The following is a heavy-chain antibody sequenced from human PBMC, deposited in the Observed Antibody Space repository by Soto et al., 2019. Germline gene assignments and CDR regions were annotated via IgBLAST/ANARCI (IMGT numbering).Heavy chain of an antibody. J-gene: IGHJ6*02. CDR2: ISWDGGST. D-gene: IGHD3-22*01. CDR1: GFTFDDYT. V-gene: IGHV3-43*01. Sequence: EVQLVESGGVVVQPGGSLRLSCAASGFTFDDYTMHWVRQAPGKGLEWVSLISWDGGSTYYADSVKGRFTISRDNSKNSLYLQMNRLRTEDTALYYCAKDVSSGYYYYYGMDVWGQGTTVTVSS. CDR3: AKDVSSGYYYYYGMDV.